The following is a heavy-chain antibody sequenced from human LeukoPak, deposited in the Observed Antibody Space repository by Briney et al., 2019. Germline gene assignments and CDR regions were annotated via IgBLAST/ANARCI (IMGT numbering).Heavy chain of an antibody. J-gene: IGHJ2*01. V-gene: IGHV3-48*03. CDR2: ISSSGSTI. CDR1: GFTFSSYE. Sequence: PGGSLRLSCAASGFTFSSYEMNWVRQAPGKGLEWVSYISSSGSTIYYADSVKGRFTISRDNAKNSLYLQMNSLRAEDTAVYYCARWGIYGDSRNWYFDIWGRGTLVTVS. CDR3: ARWGIYGDSRNWYFDI. D-gene: IGHD4-17*01.